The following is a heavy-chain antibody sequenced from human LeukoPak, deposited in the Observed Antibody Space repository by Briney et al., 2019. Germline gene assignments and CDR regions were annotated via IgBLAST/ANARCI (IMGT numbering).Heavy chain of an antibody. CDR3: ARDGQQLAPYAMDV. D-gene: IGHD6-13*01. Sequence: GRSLRLSCAASGFRFGSHAVHWVRQAPGKGLEWLAQIWYDGSNKYYVDSVKGRFTTSRDNSKNTVYLQMDSLRVEDTAVYFCARDGQQLAPYAMDVWGQGTTVTVSS. J-gene: IGHJ6*02. V-gene: IGHV3-33*01. CDR1: GFRFGSHA. CDR2: IWYDGSNK.